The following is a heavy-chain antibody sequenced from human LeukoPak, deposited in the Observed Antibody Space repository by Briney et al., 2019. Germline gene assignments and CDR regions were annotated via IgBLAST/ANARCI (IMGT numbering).Heavy chain of an antibody. Sequence: GESLRLSCAASGFTFSTYFMHWVRQAPGKGLVWVSRINSDGSTTSHADSVKGRFTISRDNAKNTLYLQMDSLRAEDTAVYFCARGVHYGSDYWGQGTLVTVSS. D-gene: IGHD4-17*01. J-gene: IGHJ4*02. CDR1: GFTFSTYF. V-gene: IGHV3-74*01. CDR2: INSDGSTT. CDR3: ARGVHYGSDY.